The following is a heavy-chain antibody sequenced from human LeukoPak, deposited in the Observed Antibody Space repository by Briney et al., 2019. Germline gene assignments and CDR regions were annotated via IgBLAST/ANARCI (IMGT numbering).Heavy chain of an antibody. J-gene: IGHJ4*02. CDR3: ARIGGSGSYSGHYFDH. CDR1: GFTFSTYW. V-gene: IGHV3-74*01. CDR2: ISTDGSVT. Sequence: PGGSLRLSCAASGFTFSTYWTHWVRRAPGKGLVWVSRISTDGSVTRYADSVKGRFTISRDNAKNTMYRQMNSLRAEDTAVYYCARIGGSGSYSGHYFDHWGQGTLVTVSS. D-gene: IGHD3-10*01.